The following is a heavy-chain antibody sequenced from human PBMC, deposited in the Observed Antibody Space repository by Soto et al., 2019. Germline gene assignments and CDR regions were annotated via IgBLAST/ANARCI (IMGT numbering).Heavy chain of an antibody. CDR3: ARSLLQGDF. Sequence: QVQLVQSGAEVKKPGASVKISCKASGYTFIHYYIHWVRQAPGQGLEWMQIINPNGGSTNYAQQFQGRVTVTSDTSTTTVSTELNSLESYDTAVYFCARSLLQGDFWGQGTLVTVSS. V-gene: IGHV1-46*01. J-gene: IGHJ4*02. D-gene: IGHD2-21*01. CDR2: INPNGGST. CDR1: GYTFIHYY.